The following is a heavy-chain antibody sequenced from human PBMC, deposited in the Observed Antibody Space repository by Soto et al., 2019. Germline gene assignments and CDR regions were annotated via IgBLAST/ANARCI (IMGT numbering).Heavy chain of an antibody. CDR2: ISGSSDRT. CDR1: GFTFSSYA. V-gene: IGHV3-23*01. D-gene: IGHD1-7*01. CDR3: ATAPWDWNYAVFDY. Sequence: EVQLLESGGGLGQPGGSLRLSCAASGFTFSSYAVTWVRQAPGKGLEWVSTISGSSDRTYYADSVKGRFTISRDNSKNTLYLQMNSLRAEDTAVYYCATAPWDWNYAVFDYWGQGTLVTVSS. J-gene: IGHJ4*02.